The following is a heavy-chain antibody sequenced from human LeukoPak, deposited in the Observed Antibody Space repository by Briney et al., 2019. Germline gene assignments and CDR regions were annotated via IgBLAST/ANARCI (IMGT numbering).Heavy chain of an antibody. Sequence: PSETLSLTCTVSGSGGSISNYYWSWIRQPPGKGLEWIGYIYYSGSTNHNPSLKSRVTMSVDTSKNQLSLKLSSVTAADTAVYYCARDLRSSGWYVFDHWGRGTLVTVSS. CDR1: GSGGSISNYY. CDR2: IYYSGST. D-gene: IGHD6-19*01. V-gene: IGHV4-59*01. J-gene: IGHJ4*02. CDR3: ARDLRSSGWYVFDH.